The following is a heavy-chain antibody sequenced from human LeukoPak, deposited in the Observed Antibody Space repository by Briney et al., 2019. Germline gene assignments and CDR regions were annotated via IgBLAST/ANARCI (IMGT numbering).Heavy chain of an antibody. CDR1: GGSISSSYYY. J-gene: IGHJ4*02. D-gene: IGHD6-6*01. CDR3: ARHTYARPFDS. CDR2: IYYAGST. Sequence: SETLSLTCSVSGGSISSSYYYWGWIRQPPGEGLEWIGNIYYAGSTYDNPSLKSRITMSVDTSKNQFSLRLSSVTAADTAVYYCARHTYARPFDSWGQGTLVTVSS. V-gene: IGHV4-39*01.